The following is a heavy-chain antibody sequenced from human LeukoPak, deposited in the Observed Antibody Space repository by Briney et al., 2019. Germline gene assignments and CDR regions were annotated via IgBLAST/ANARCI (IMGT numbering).Heavy chain of an antibody. Sequence: SETLSLTCTVSGGSISSYYWSWIRQPPGKGLECIGYIYYSGSTNYNPSLKSRVTISVDTSKNQFSLKLSSVTAADTAVYYCARRAIVVVPAAPYYYYYMDVWGKGTTVTVSS. CDR1: GGSISSYY. CDR2: IYYSGST. D-gene: IGHD2-2*01. V-gene: IGHV4-59*08. CDR3: ARRAIVVVPAAPYYYYYMDV. J-gene: IGHJ6*03.